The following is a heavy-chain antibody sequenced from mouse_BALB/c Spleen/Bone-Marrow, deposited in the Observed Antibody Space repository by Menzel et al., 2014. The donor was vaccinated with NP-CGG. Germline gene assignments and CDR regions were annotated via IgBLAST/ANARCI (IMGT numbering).Heavy chain of an antibody. D-gene: IGHD1-2*01. J-gene: IGHJ3*01. CDR3: AREGIHYPFAY. V-gene: IGHV1S135*01. CDR1: GYSFTAYN. Sequence: EVQGVESGPELEKPGASVKISCKASGYSFTAYNMNWVKQSNGKSLEWIGNIDPYYGGTSYNQKFKGKATLTVDKSSSTACMQLKSLTSEDSAVYYCAREGIHYPFAYWGQGTLVTVSA. CDR2: IDPYYGGT.